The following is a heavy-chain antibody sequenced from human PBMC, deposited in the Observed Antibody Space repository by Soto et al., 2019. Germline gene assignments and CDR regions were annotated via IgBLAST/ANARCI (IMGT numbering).Heavy chain of an antibody. Sequence: GGSLRLSCAAPGFTFSSYGMHWVRQAPGKGLEWVAVIWYDGSNKYYADSVKGRFTISRDNAKNSLYLQMNSLRAEDTAVYYCARDIVATVTKFDNWGQGTLVTVSS. CDR3: ARDIVATVTKFDN. D-gene: IGHD4-17*01. CDR1: GFTFSSYG. V-gene: IGHV3-33*01. J-gene: IGHJ4*02. CDR2: IWYDGSNK.